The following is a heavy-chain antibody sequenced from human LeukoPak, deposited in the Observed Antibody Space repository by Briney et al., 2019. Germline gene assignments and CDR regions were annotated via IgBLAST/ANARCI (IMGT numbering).Heavy chain of an antibody. CDR1: GYTLTELS. CDR2: FDPEDGET. V-gene: IGHV1-24*01. J-gene: IGHJ1*01. CDR3: ATVRQWELPNFQH. Sequence: ASVKVFCKVSGYTLTELSMHWVRHAPGKGLEGRGGFDPEDGETIYAQKFQGRVTMTEDTSTDTAYMELSSLRSEDTAVYYCATVRQWELPNFQHWGQGTLVTVSS. D-gene: IGHD1-26*01.